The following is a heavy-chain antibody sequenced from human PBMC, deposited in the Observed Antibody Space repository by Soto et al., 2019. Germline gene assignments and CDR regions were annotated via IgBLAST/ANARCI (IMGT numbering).Heavy chain of an antibody. V-gene: IGHV1-8*01. D-gene: IGHD3-22*01. CDR3: AAQPQFYYDSSGYYNTQLDY. Sequence: GASVKVSCKASGYTFTSYDINWVRQATGQGLEWMGWMNPNSGNTGYAQKFQGRVTITRDMSTSTAYMELSSLRSEDTAVYYCAAQPQFYYDSSGYYNTQLDYWGQGTLVTVSS. CDR2: MNPNSGNT. CDR1: GYTFTSYD. J-gene: IGHJ4*02.